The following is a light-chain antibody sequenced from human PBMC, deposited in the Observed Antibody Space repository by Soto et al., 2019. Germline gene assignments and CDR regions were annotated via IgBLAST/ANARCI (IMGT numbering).Light chain of an antibody. V-gene: IGKV3-11*01. Sequence: ETILTQSPATLSLSPGESATVSCRASQSVNNFLAWYQQKPGQAPRLLIYDATKRATGVPDKFRGSGSGTDFTLTITSLEPEDFAIYYCQQRSDWPPFTFGPGTKVDVK. CDR3: QQRSDWPPFT. J-gene: IGKJ3*01. CDR1: QSVNNF. CDR2: DAT.